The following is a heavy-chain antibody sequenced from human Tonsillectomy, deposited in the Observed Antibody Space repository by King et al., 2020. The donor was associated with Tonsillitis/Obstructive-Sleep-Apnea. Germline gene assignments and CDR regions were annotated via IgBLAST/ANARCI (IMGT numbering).Heavy chain of an antibody. Sequence: TLKESGPVLVKPTETLTLTCTVSGFSLSNARMGVRWIRQPPGKALEWLAHIFSNDEKSYSTSLKSRLTISKDTSKSQVVLTMTNMDPVDTATYYCARIRNYDILTGEQYYFDYWGQGTLVTVSS. CDR3: ARIRNYDILTGEQYYFDY. CDR2: IFSNDEK. V-gene: IGHV2-26*01. J-gene: IGHJ4*02. CDR1: GFSLSNARMG. D-gene: IGHD3-9*01.